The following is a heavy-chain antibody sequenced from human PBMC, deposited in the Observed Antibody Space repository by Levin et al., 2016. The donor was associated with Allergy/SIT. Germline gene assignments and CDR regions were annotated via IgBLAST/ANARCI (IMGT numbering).Heavy chain of an antibody. V-gene: IGHV4-31*02. D-gene: IGHD3-10*01. Sequence: WIRQPPGKGLEWVGYIFYNGVTNYTPSLKSRVSMSVDTSKNQFSLKLTSVTAADTAVYYCARGLRFGELIYAMDVWGQGTTVTVSS. CDR2: IFYNGVT. J-gene: IGHJ6*02. CDR3: ARGLRFGELIYAMDV.